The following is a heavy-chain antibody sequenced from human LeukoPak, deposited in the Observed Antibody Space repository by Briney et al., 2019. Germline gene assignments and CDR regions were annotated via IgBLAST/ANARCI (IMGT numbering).Heavy chain of an antibody. CDR3: AKAPVTTCRGAFCYPFDS. D-gene: IGHD2-15*01. Sequence: GLEWVSAISDTGNTYHADSVKGRFTISRDSSKNTLFLQMNRLRPEDAAVYYCAKAPVTTCRGAFCYPFDSWGLGTLVTVSS. V-gene: IGHV3-23*01. J-gene: IGHJ4*02. CDR2: ISDTGNT.